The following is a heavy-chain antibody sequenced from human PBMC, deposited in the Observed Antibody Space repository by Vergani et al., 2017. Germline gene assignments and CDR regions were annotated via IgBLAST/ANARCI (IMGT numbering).Heavy chain of an antibody. V-gene: IGHV1-2*02. CDR2: INPNSGGT. J-gene: IGHJ4*02. D-gene: IGHD3-9*01. CDR3: ARDSNDYDILTGYYTADYFDY. Sequence: QVQLVQSGAEVKKPGASVKVSCKASGYTFTGYYMHWVRQAPGQGLEWMGWINPNSGGTNYAQKFQGRVTMTRDTSISTAYMELSRLRSDDTAVYYCARDSNDYDILTGYYTADYFDYWGQGTLVTVSS. CDR1: GYTFTGYY.